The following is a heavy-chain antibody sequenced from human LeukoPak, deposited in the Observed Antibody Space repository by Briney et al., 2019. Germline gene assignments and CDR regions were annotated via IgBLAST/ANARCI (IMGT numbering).Heavy chain of an antibody. CDR1: GFTFNSHS. CDR3: ARSLRYFDWLVLLGY. CDR2: ISSSSSYI. D-gene: IGHD3-9*01. V-gene: IGHV3-21*01. J-gene: IGHJ4*02. Sequence: GGSLRLSCAASGFTFNSHSMNWVRQAPGKGLEWVSSISSSSSYIYYADSVKGRFTISRDNAKNSLYLQMNSLRAEDTAVYYCARSLRYFDWLVLLGYWGQGTLVTVSS.